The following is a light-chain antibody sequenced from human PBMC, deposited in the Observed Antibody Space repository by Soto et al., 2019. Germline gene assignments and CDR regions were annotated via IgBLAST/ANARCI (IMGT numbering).Light chain of an antibody. CDR1: SSDVGGYDV. Sequence: QSALTQPASVSGSPGQSITVSCTGTSSDVGGYDVVSWYQQHPGEAPRLMIYEDSERPSGISSRFSGSKSGNTASLTISGLQAEDEADYYCCSYAGSRTYVFGSGTKLTVL. CDR3: CSYAGSRTYV. J-gene: IGLJ1*01. V-gene: IGLV2-23*01. CDR2: EDS.